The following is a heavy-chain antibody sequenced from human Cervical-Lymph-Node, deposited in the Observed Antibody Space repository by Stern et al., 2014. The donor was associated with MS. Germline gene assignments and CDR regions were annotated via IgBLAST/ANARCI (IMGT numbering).Heavy chain of an antibody. D-gene: IGHD2-2*01. CDR1: GGTFSSYT. V-gene: IGHV1-69*04. CDR3: ARAYCSSTSCYQYYGMDV. J-gene: IGHJ6*02. CDR2: IIPILGIA. Sequence: QVQLVQSGAEVKKPGSSVKVSCKASGGTFSSYTISWVRQAPGQGLEWMGRIIPILGIANYAQKFQGRVTITADKSTSTAYMELSSLRSEDTAVYYCARAYCSSTSCYQYYGMDVWGQGTTVTVSS.